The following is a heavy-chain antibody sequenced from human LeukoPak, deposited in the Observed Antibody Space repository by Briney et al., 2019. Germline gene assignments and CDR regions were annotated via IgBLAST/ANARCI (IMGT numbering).Heavy chain of an antibody. CDR3: ARFAAGGSYYYYMDV. J-gene: IGHJ6*03. CDR1: GFSFRSYT. CDR2: IGTSSTTI. D-gene: IGHD6-25*01. V-gene: IGHV3-48*01. Sequence: GGSLRLSCAASGFSFRSYTMNWVRQPPGKGLEWVSNIGTSSTTIYYADSVKGRFTISRDNAKNSLYLQMNSLRADDTAVYYCARFAAGGSYYYYMDVWGKGTTVTVSS.